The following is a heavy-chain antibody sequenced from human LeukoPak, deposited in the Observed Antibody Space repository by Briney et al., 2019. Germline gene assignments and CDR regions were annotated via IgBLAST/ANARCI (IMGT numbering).Heavy chain of an antibody. V-gene: IGHV1-2*02. CDR1: GYTFTGSY. J-gene: IGHJ3*02. CDR2: LNPNSGDT. CDR3: ARGTTHLWFGEGGNALDI. Sequence: ASVKVSCKASGYTFTGSYLHWVRQAPGQGLEWMGWLNPNSGDTKDALKFQGRVTMTRDTSINTAYMELGRLTSDDTAVYYCARGTTHLWFGEGGNALDIWGQGTMVTVSS. D-gene: IGHD3-10*01.